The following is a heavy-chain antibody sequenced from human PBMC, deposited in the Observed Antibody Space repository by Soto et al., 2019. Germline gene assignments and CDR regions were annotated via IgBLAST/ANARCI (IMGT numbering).Heavy chain of an antibody. J-gene: IGHJ6*02. CDR2: INHSGST. Sequence: SETLSLTYTVSGGSISSSSYYWGWIRQPPGKGLEWIGEINHSGSTNYNPSLKSRVTISVDTSKNQFSLKLSSVTAADTAVYYCARVSGIYYYGMDVWGQGTTVTVSS. CDR1: GGSISSSSYY. CDR3: ARVSGIYYYGMDV. D-gene: IGHD3-10*01. V-gene: IGHV4-39*07.